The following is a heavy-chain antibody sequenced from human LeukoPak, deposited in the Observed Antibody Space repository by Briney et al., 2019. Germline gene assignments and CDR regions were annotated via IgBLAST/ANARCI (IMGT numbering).Heavy chain of an antibody. J-gene: IGHJ5*02. D-gene: IGHD6-13*01. V-gene: IGHV1-46*01. Sequence: WASVKVSCKASGYTFTTYYIHWVRPAPGQGLEWMGIINPSGGSTSYAQKFQGRVTMTRDTSTSTVYMELRSLRSEDTAVYYCARDLSSSWTDNWFDPWGQGTLVTVSS. CDR2: INPSGGST. CDR1: GYTFTTYY. CDR3: ARDLSSSWTDNWFDP.